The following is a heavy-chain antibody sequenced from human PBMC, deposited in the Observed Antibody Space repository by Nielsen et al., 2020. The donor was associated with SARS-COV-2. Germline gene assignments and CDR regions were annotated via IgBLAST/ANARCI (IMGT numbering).Heavy chain of an antibody. CDR2: ISYDGSNK. J-gene: IGHJ6*02. D-gene: IGHD3-3*01. Sequence: GESLKISCAASGFTFSRYAMHWVRQAPGKGLEWVAVISYDGSNKYYADSVKGRFTISRDNAKNSLYLQMNSLRAEDTAVYYCARGERITIFGVVTSYYYDMDVWGQGTTVTVSS. CDR3: ARGERITIFGVVTSYYYDMDV. CDR1: GFTFSRYA. V-gene: IGHV3-30*04.